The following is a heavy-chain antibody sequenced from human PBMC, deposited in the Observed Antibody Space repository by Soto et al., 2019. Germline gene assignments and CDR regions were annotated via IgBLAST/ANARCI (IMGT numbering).Heavy chain of an antibody. Sequence: GGSLSLSCATTGFTFNNYALHWVRQAPGRGLEWVSTISGSGGSTYYADSVRGRFTISRDNSRNTLFLQLNSLRAEDTALYYCARDLGQGNGPFDYWGQGTLVTVSS. J-gene: IGHJ4*02. CDR2: ISGSGGST. CDR3: ARDLGQGNGPFDY. CDR1: GFTFNNYA. D-gene: IGHD1-26*01. V-gene: IGHV3-23*01.